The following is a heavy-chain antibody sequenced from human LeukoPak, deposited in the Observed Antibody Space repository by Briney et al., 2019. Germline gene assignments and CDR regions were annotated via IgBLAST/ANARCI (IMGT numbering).Heavy chain of an antibody. V-gene: IGHV4-38-2*02. D-gene: IGHD3-10*01. J-gene: IGHJ4*02. CDR2: IYHSGST. Sequence: PSETLSLTCTVSAYSISSGYFWGWIRQPPGKGLEWIGSIYHSGSTNYNPSLKSRVTISVDTSKNQFSLKLSSVTAADTAVYYCARERRSGSYYYFDYWGQGTLVTVSS. CDR3: ARERRSGSYYYFDY. CDR1: AYSISSGYF.